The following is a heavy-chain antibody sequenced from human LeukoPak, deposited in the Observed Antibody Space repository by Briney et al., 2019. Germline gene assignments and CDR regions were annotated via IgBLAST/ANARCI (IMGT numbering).Heavy chain of an antibody. CDR2: INPSGGST. CDR3: ARDGRRGATGVY. Sequence: ASVKVSCKASGYTFTSYYMHWVRQAPGQGLEWMGIINPSGGSTSYAQKFQGGVTMTRDMSTSTVYMELSSLRSEDTAVYYCARDGRRGATGVYWGQGTLVTVSS. D-gene: IGHD1-26*01. J-gene: IGHJ4*02. CDR1: GYTFTSYY. V-gene: IGHV1-46*01.